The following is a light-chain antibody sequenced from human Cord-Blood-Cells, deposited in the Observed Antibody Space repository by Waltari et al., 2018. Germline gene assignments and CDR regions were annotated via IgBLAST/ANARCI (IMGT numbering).Light chain of an antibody. CDR2: EVS. Sequence: QSALTQPASVSGSPGPSITISCTGTSSDVGGYNSVSWYQQPPGKAPKLMVYEVSNRPSGVSNRFSGSKSGNTASLTISGLQAEDEADYYCSSYTSSSTPYVVFGGGTKLTVL. J-gene: IGLJ2*01. CDR3: SSYTSSSTPYVV. V-gene: IGLV2-14*01. CDR1: SSDVGGYNS.